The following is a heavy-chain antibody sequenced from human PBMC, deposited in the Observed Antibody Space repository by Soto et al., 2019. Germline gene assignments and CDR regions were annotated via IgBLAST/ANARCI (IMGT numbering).Heavy chain of an antibody. CDR2: IYYIGST. Sequence: QVQLQESGPGLVKPSQTLSLTCTVSGGSISSGGYYWSWIRQHPGKGLEWIGYIYYIGSTYYNPSPKSRVAIPVDTSKSKFSLKLSSVTAADTAVYYCARFYMVRGVMGALDIWGQGTMVTVSS. CDR3: ARFYMVRGVMGALDI. CDR1: GGSISSGGYY. J-gene: IGHJ3*02. V-gene: IGHV4-31*03. D-gene: IGHD3-10*01.